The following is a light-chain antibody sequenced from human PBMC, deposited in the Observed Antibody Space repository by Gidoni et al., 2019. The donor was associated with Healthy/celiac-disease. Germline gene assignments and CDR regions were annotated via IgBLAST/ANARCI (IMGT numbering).Light chain of an antibody. CDR3: SSYTSSSTLG. CDR1: SSDVGGYNY. Sequence: QSALTQPAPVSGSPGQSFTISCTGTSSDVGGYNYVSWYQQHPGKAPKLMIYEVSNRPAGVSNRFSGSKSGNTASLTIPGLQAEDEADYYCSSYTSSSTLGFGGGTKLTVL. V-gene: IGLV2-14*01. J-gene: IGLJ2*01. CDR2: EVS.